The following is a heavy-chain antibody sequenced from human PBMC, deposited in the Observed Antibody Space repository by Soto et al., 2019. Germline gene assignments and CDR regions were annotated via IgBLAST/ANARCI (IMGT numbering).Heavy chain of an antibody. CDR2: ISHDGSNK. CDR3: AKSYNRGWYVHFDF. D-gene: IGHD6-19*01. J-gene: IGHJ4*02. Sequence: GGSLRLSCAVSGFTFSSYAMHWVRQAPGKGLEWVALISHDGSNKYYADSVKGRFTISRDNSKNTLSLQMNSLRAEDTAVYYCAKSYNRGWYVHFDFWGQGTLVTVSS. CDR1: GFTFSSYA. V-gene: IGHV3-30*18.